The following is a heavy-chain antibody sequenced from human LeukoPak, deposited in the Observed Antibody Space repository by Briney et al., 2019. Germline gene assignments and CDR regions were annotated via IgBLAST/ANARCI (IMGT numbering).Heavy chain of an antibody. CDR1: GFTFSSHA. CDR3: AKDGGGSLEWLPPMDV. CDR2: IIANGGST. V-gene: IGHV3-23*01. Sequence: GGSLRLSCAASGFTFSSHAMGWVRQAPGKGLEWVSSIIANGGSTYYGDSVKGRFTISRDNSKNTLYLQMNSPRAEDTAVYYCAKDGGGSLEWLPPMDVWGQGTMVTVS. J-gene: IGHJ6*02. D-gene: IGHD3-3*01.